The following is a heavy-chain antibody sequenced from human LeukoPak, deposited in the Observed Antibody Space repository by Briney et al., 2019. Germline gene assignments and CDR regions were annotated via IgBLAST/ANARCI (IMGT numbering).Heavy chain of an antibody. CDR2: ISADNGYT. CDR1: GYAFGSFV. Sequence: ASVKVSCKASGYAFGSFVISWVRQAPGQGLEWMGWISADNGYTNYAQHLQGRITLTTDTSTSIAYMELRSLRSDDTAEYFCARDGWDSGRYPCDYWGQGTLVTVSS. V-gene: IGHV1-18*01. J-gene: IGHJ4*02. CDR3: ARDGWDSGRYPCDY. D-gene: IGHD6-19*01.